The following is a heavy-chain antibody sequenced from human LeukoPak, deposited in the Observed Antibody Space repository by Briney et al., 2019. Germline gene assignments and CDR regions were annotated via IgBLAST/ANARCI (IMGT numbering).Heavy chain of an antibody. CDR1: GFTFSSYW. CDR3: AGRGSGSYFDY. Sequence: PGGSLRLSCAASGFTFSSYWMSWVRQAPGKGLEWVANIKQDGSEKYYVDSVKGRFTISRDNAKNSLYLQMNSLRVEDTAVYYCAGRGSGSYFDYWGQGTLVTVSS. J-gene: IGHJ4*02. V-gene: IGHV3-7*03. D-gene: IGHD3-10*01. CDR2: IKQDGSEK.